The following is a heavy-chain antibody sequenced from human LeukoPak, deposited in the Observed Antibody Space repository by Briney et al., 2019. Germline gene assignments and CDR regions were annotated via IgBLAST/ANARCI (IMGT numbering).Heavy chain of an antibody. CDR3: VKDPIWGNWNDVGDRNY. D-gene: IGHD1-20*01. Sequence: PGGSLGLSCAASGFTFSSYTMSWVRQAPGKGLEWVSAISGSGGRTYYADSVKGRFTSSRDNSKNTLYVQMNSLRVEDTAVYYCVKDPIWGNWNDVGDRNYWGQGTLVTVPS. V-gene: IGHV3-23*01. J-gene: IGHJ4*02. CDR1: GFTFSSYT. CDR2: ISGSGGRT.